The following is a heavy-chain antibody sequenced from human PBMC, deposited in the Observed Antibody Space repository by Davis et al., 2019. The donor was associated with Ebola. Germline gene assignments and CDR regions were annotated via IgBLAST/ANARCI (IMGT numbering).Heavy chain of an antibody. V-gene: IGHV3-21*01. Sequence: PGGSLRLSCAASGFTFSSYSMNWVRQAPGKGLEWVSSISSSSSYIYYADSVKGRFTISRDNAKNSLYLQMNSLRAEDTAVYYCARDLYYYDSSGYHRGSFDYWGQGTLVTVSS. CDR3: ARDLYYYDSSGYHRGSFDY. D-gene: IGHD3-22*01. J-gene: IGHJ4*02. CDR2: ISSSSSYI. CDR1: GFTFSSYS.